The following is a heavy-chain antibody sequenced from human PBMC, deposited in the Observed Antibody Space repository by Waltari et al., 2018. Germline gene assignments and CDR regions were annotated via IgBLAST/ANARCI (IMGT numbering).Heavy chain of an antibody. CDR3: ARGGGYSYGFNWFDP. D-gene: IGHD5-18*01. CDR1: GGSISSYY. V-gene: IGHV4-59*01. J-gene: IGHJ5*02. CDR2: IYYSGST. Sequence: QVQLQESGPGLVKPSETLSLTCTVSGGSISSYYWSWIRQPPGKGLEWIGYIYYSGSTNDNPYLKSRVTISVDTSKNQFSLKLSSVTAADTAVYYCARGGGYSYGFNWFDPWGQGTLVTVSS.